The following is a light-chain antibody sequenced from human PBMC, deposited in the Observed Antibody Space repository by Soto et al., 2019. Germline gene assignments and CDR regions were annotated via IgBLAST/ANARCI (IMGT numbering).Light chain of an antibody. CDR1: SSDVGGYNY. CDR3: SSYTSSSTPFL. Sequence: QSVLTQPASVSGSPGQSITISCTGTSSDVGGYNYVSWYRQHPGKAPKLIIYDVSNRPSGASVRFSGSKSGNTASLTISGLQAEDEADYYCSSYTSSSTPFLFGTGTKLTVL. J-gene: IGLJ1*01. CDR2: DVS. V-gene: IGLV2-14*01.